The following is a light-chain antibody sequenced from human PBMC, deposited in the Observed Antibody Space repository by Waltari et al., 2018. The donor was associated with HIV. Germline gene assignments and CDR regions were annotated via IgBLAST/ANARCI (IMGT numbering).Light chain of an antibody. Sequence: DIVMTQSPLSLPVTPGEPASIACRSSQSLLHSNGYNSLDWYLQKPGQSPQLLIYLGSNRASGVPDRFSGSASGTDFTLKISRVEAEDVGVYYCMQALQAPWTFGQGTKVEIK. CDR1: QSLLHSNGYNS. CDR2: LGS. CDR3: MQALQAPWT. J-gene: IGKJ1*01. V-gene: IGKV2-28*01.